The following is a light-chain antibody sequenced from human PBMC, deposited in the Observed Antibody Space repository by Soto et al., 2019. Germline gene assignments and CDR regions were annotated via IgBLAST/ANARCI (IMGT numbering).Light chain of an antibody. J-gene: IGKJ5*01. CDR2: TAS. CDR3: QQLFDSPIT. V-gene: IGKV1-9*01. CDR1: QDIDKY. Sequence: DIQMTQSPSSLSTSVGDSITITCQASQDIDKYLYWYQQKPGKAPKLLIYTASTLQSGVPSRFSATVSGTEFSLTITSLQPEDFATYYCQQLFDSPITFGQGTRLEIK.